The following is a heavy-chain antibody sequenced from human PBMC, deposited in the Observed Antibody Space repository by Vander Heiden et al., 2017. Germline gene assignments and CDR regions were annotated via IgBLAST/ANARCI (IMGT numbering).Heavy chain of an antibody. CDR3: ASGTSGYYFYY. Sequence: EVQLVESGGGLIQPGGSLRLSCAASGFTVSSKYMSWVRQAPGKGPEWVSVIYTGGSTYDADSVKGRFTISRDNAKNTLYIKMNRMRAEDTAVYYCASGTSGYYFYYWGRVTLVTVSS. D-gene: IGHD6-19*01. V-gene: IGHV3-53*01. CDR1: GFTVSSKY. J-gene: IGHJ4*02. CDR2: IYTGGST.